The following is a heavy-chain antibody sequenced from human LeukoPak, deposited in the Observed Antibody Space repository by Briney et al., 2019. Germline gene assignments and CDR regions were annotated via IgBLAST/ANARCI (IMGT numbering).Heavy chain of an antibody. CDR3: ARFQGSLDY. CDR2: ISTSGSYI. J-gene: IGHJ4*02. CDR1: GFTFSSYS. D-gene: IGHD3-10*01. V-gene: IGHV3-21*01. Sequence: GRSLRLSCAASGFTFSSYSMNWVRLAPGKGLEWVSSISTSGSYIYYADSVKGRFTISRDNAKNSLYLQMNSLRAEDTAVYYCARFQGSLDYWGQGTLVTVSS.